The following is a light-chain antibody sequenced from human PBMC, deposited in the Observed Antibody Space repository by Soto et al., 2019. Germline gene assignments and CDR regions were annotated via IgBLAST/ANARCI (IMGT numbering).Light chain of an antibody. J-gene: IGKJ4*01. V-gene: IGKV3-15*01. Sequence: EIVMTQSPATLPVSPGERATLSCRASQSVRSNLAWYQQKPGQAPRLLIYGASTRATGIPARFSGSGSGTEFSLIISSLQSEDIAVYYCQQYNNWPALTFGGGTKVDIK. CDR3: QQYNNWPALT. CDR2: GAS. CDR1: QSVRSN.